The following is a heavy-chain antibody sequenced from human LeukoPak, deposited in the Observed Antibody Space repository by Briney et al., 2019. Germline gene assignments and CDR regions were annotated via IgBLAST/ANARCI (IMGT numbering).Heavy chain of an antibody. D-gene: IGHD3-9*01. CDR1: GGSISSSSYY. J-gene: IGHJ4*02. V-gene: IGHV4-39*01. CDR2: IYYSGST. Sequence: KPSETLSLTCTVSGGSISSSSYYWGWIRQPPGKGLEWIGSIYYSGSTYYNPSLKSRVTISVDTSKNQFSLKLSSVTAADTAVYYCARRAGNYDILTGYYYYFDYWGQGTLVTVSS. CDR3: ARRAGNYDILTGYYYYFDY.